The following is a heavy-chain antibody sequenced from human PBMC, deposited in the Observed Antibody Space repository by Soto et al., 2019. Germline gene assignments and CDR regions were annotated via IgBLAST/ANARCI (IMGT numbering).Heavy chain of an antibody. V-gene: IGHV1-18*01. CDR1: GYTFTSYG. CDR3: ARDGYFDH. CDR2: SSANNGNT. Sequence: QVQLVQSGAEVKKPGDSVRVSCKASGYTFTSYGIGWVRQAPGQGLDWMGWSSANNGNTKYAQKVQGRVTMTTDASTSTAYMELRSLRSDDAAVYYCARDGYFDHWGQGTLVNVSS. J-gene: IGHJ4*02.